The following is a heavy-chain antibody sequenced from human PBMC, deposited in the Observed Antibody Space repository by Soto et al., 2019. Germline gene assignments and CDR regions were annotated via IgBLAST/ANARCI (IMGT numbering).Heavy chain of an antibody. D-gene: IGHD3-10*01. CDR2: VSYSENT. CDR1: GGFISSDNYY. J-gene: IGHJ4*02. Sequence: SETLSLTCTVSGGFISSDNYYWAWIRQPPGKGLEWIASVSYSENTYYSPSPKSRVTISVDTSENQFSLRLSSVTAADTALYSCVRHIRGISIYVDSRGQGTLVTVSS. CDR3: VRHIRGISIYVDS. V-gene: IGHV4-39*01.